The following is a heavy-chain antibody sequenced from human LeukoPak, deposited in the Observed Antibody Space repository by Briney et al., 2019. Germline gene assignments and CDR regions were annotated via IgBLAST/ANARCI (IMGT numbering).Heavy chain of an antibody. Sequence: GGSLRLSCAASGFTFSSSGMHWVRQAPGKGLEWVAVISNDEISTYYADSVQGRFTISRDNSKNTLSLQMNSLRAEDTAVYYCARGGPIYCSGDSCYPGDYWGQGTLVTVSS. CDR3: ARGGPIYCSGDSCYPGDY. D-gene: IGHD2-15*01. CDR1: GFTFSSSG. V-gene: IGHV3-30*03. J-gene: IGHJ4*02. CDR2: ISNDEIST.